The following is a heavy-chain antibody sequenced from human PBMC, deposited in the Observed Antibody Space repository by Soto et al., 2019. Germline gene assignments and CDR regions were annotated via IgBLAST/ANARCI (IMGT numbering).Heavy chain of an antibody. J-gene: IGHJ4*02. CDR3: ARDSSGWYYFDY. CDR2: ISAYNGNT. Sequence: ASVKVSCKASGYTFTSYGISWVLQAPGQGLEWMGWISAYNGNTNYAQKLQGRVTMTTDTSTSTAYMELRSLRSDDTAVYYCARDSSGWYYFDYWGQGTLVTVSS. CDR1: GYTFTSYG. V-gene: IGHV1-18*01. D-gene: IGHD6-19*01.